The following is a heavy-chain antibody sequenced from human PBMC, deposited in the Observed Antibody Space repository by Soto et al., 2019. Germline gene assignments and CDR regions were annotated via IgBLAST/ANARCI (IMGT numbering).Heavy chain of an antibody. CDR1: GFTFSSFA. Sequence: QVKMVESGGGVDQPGRSLRLSCAASGFTFSSFALHWVRQAPGKGLEWVAVISYDGGNKYYPDSVKGRFTISRDNSKNTLYLQMNSLRVEDTAVYYCAREPTSGATRYYFDYWGQGTLVTVSS. D-gene: IGHD1-26*01. CDR3: AREPTSGATRYYFDY. CDR2: ISYDGGNK. V-gene: IGHV3-30-3*01. J-gene: IGHJ4*02.